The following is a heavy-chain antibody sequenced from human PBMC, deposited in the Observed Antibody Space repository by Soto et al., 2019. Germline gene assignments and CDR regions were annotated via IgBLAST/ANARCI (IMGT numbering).Heavy chain of an antibody. CDR1: GFSLSNSRIG. V-gene: IGHV2-26*01. CDR2: LFSNDEK. Sequence: QVTLKESGPLLVKPTETLTLTCTVSGFSLSNSRIGVSWIRQPPGKALEWLAHLFSNDEKSYSTSLKSRLTISKDTSKSQVVLTMTNMDPVDTATYYCARIGVHSSGWYIDWFEPWGQGTLVTVSS. D-gene: IGHD6-19*01. CDR3: ARIGVHSSGWYIDWFEP. J-gene: IGHJ5*02.